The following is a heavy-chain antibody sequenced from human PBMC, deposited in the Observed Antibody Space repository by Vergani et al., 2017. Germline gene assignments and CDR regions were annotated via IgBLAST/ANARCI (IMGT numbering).Heavy chain of an antibody. V-gene: IGHV2-5*01. CDR3: ARSTDYPDDYVSSDYFRRTLDV. D-gene: IGHD4/OR15-4a*01. Sequence: QITLRESGPTLVKPTQTLTLTCTFSGFSLTTGGEGVGWIRQPPGRALEWLAFVYWNDDERYSPSLKSRVTITKDTSINTAYMELSRLSFEDAAVYYCARSTDYPDDYVSSDYFRRTLDVWGKGTTVTVS. CDR1: GFSLTTGGEG. CDR2: VYWNDDE. J-gene: IGHJ6*03.